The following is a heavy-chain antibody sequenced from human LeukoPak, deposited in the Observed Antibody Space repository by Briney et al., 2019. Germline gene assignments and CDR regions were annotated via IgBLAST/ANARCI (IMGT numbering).Heavy chain of an antibody. V-gene: IGHV4-39*07. J-gene: IGHJ6*02. CDR3: ARDKDYYYGMDV. Sequence: SETLSLTCTVSGGSISSSSYYWGWIRQPPGKGLEWIGSIYYSGSTYYNPSLKSRVTISVDTSKNQFSLKLSSVTAADTAVYYCARDKDYYYGMDVWGQGTTVIVS. CDR1: GGSISSSSYY. CDR2: IYYSGST.